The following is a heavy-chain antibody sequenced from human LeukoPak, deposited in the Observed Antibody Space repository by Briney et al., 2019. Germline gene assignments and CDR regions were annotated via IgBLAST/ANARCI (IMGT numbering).Heavy chain of an antibody. CDR3: ARHSSGVAPTLFIDY. J-gene: IGHJ4*02. Sequence: GESLKISCKGSGYSFTNYWIGWMRQMPGTGLEWLGVVYPPDSDAKYSPSFQGQVTISADKSISTAYLQWSSLKASDTAMYYCARHSSGVAPTLFIDYWGQGTLVTVSS. CDR1: GYSFTNYW. D-gene: IGHD2-15*01. CDR2: VYPPDSDA. V-gene: IGHV5-51*01.